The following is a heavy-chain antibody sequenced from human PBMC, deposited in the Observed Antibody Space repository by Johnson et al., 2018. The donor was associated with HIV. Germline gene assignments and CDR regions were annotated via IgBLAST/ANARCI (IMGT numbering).Heavy chain of an antibody. Sequence: QVKLVESGGGVVQPGRSLRLSCAASGFTFSNYAMHWVRQAPGKGLEWVAVISYDGSNKYYADSVKGRFTISRDNSKNTLYQQMTSLRDEDSAVYHCAKAGLGSNWESRGGGAFDFWGQGTMVTVSS. CDR1: GFTFSNYA. J-gene: IGHJ3*01. D-gene: IGHD7-27*01. CDR3: AKAGLGSNWESRGGGAFDF. V-gene: IGHV3-30*04. CDR2: ISYDGSNK.